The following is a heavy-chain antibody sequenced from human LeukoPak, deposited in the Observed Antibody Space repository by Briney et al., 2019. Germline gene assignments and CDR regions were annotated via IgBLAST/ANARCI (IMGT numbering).Heavy chain of an antibody. CDR1: GFTFSSYW. CDR2: IASDGSSA. D-gene: IGHD4-23*01. Sequence: GGSLRLSCAASGFTFSSYWMNWVRQAPGKGLVWVSRIASDGSSATYADSVKGRFSISRDNAKNTLYLQMDSLRVEDTAVYYCARGRPHGNDYWGQGTLVTVSS. CDR3: ARGRPHGNDY. V-gene: IGHV3-74*01. J-gene: IGHJ4*02.